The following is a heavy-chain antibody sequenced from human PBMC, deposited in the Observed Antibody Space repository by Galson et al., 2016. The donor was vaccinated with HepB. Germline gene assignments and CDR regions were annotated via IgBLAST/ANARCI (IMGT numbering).Heavy chain of an antibody. D-gene: IGHD6-13*01. J-gene: IGHJ4*02. CDR2: IYYSGST. CDR3: ARGRGGIAAAGHYFDY. Sequence: TLSLTCTVSGGSISSGGYYWSWIRQHPGKGLEWIGYIYYSGSTYYNPSLKSRVTISVDTSKNQFSLKLCSVTAADTAVYYCARGRGGIAAAGHYFDYWGQGTLVTVSS. V-gene: IGHV4-31*03. CDR1: GGSISSGGYY.